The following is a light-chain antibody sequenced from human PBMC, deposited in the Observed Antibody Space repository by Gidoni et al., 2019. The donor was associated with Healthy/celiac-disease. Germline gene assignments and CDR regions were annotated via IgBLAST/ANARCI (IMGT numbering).Light chain of an antibody. CDR1: QSVSSY. V-gene: IGKV3-11*01. CDR2: DAA. J-gene: IGKJ5*01. CDR3: QQRSNWPPIT. Sequence: EIVLTQSPATLSLSPGARATLSCRASQSVSSYLAWYQQKPGQAPRLLIYDAANRATGIPARFSGRESGTDFTLTISSLEPEDIAVYYCQQRSNWPPITFGQGTRLEIK.